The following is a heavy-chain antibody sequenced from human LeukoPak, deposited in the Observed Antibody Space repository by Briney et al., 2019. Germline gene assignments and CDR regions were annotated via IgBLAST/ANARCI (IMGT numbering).Heavy chain of an antibody. CDR2: INAANGNT. D-gene: IGHD5-18*01. CDR3: ARVSGYSYGDFDY. J-gene: IGHJ4*02. Sequence: ASVKVSCKASGYTFTSYDINWVRQAPGQRLEWMGWINAANGNTKYSQEFQGRVTITRDTSASTAYMELSSLRSEDMAVYYCARVSGYSYGDFDYWGQGTLVTVSS. V-gene: IGHV1-3*03. CDR1: GYTFTSYD.